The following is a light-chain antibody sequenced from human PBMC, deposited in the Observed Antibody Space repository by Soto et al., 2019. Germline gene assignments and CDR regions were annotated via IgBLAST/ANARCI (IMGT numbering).Light chain of an antibody. CDR2: AAS. Sequence: DIQMTHSPSSLSASVGDRVTMTSRASQGISNDLAWYQQKPGKVPKLLIYAASTLQSGVPSRFSGSGSGTDFTLTISSLEPEDFAVYYCQQRSNTRTFGQGTRLEIK. CDR3: QQRSNTRT. J-gene: IGKJ5*01. CDR1: QGISND. V-gene: IGKV1-27*01.